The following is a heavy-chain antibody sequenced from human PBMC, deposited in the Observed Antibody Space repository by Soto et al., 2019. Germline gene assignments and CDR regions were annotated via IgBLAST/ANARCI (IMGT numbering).Heavy chain of an antibody. Sequence: TSETLSLTCTVSGGSISSYYWSWIRQPPGKGLEWIGYIYYSGSTNYNPSLKSRVTISVDTSKNQFSLKLSSVTAADTAVYYCARIEEGGRSCWFEPWGQGTLVTVSS. CDR3: ARIEEGGRSCWFEP. CDR1: GGSISSYY. D-gene: IGHD2-15*01. CDR2: IYYSGST. V-gene: IGHV4-59*08. J-gene: IGHJ5*02.